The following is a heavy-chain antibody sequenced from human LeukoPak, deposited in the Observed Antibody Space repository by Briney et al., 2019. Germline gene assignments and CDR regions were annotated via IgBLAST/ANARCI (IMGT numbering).Heavy chain of an antibody. CDR1: GGSLSSYY. V-gene: IGHV4-59*08. CDR2: IYYSAST. CDR3: ARHISGTWFGELGPFDY. J-gene: IGHJ4*02. D-gene: IGHD3-10*01. Sequence: SETLSLTCTVSGGSLSSYYWSWIRQPPGEGLEWIGYIYYSASTNYNPSLKSRVTISVDTSKNQFSLKLSPVTAADTAVYYCARHISGTWFGELGPFDYWGLGTLVTVSS.